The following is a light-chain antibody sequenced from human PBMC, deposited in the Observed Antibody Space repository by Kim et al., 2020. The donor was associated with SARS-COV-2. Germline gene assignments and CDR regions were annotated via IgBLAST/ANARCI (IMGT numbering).Light chain of an antibody. CDR2: AAS. V-gene: IGKV1-39*01. CDR1: QTIGSY. J-gene: IGKJ2*01. Sequence: DIQMTQSPSSLSASVGDRVTITCRASQTIGSYLNWYQQTPGKAPKLLIYAASSLQSGGPSRFSGSGSGTDFTLTISSLQPEDIATYHCQQNYNSPYTFGQGTKLEI. CDR3: QQNYNSPYT.